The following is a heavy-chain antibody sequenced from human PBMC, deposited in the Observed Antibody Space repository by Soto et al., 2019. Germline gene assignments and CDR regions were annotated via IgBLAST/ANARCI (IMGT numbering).Heavy chain of an antibody. V-gene: IGHV3-48*02. Sequence: GGSLRLSCAASGFTFSSYSMNWVRQAPGKGLEWVSYISSSSSTIYYADSVKGRFTISRDNAKNSLYLQMNSLRDEDTAVYYCARVREGRSSSWRYCYGMDVWGQGTTVTVSS. J-gene: IGHJ6*02. CDR3: ARVREGRSSSWRYCYGMDV. CDR2: ISSSSSTI. CDR1: GFTFSSYS. D-gene: IGHD6-13*01.